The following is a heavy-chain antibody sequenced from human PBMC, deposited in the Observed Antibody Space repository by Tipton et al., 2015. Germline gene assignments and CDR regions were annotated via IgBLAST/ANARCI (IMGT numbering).Heavy chain of an antibody. J-gene: IGHJ5*02. CDR1: GYTFRTYD. CDR2: MNPNTGYT. Sequence: QSGPEVKKPGASVKVSCKASGYTFRTYDIHWVRQATGQGLEWMGSMNPNTGYTAYAQKFQGRVTMTRTTSIKTAYLEVTSLTSEDTAVYYCARGGLSGSFPLDPWGQGTLVTVSS. V-gene: IGHV1-8*01. D-gene: IGHD1-26*01. CDR3: ARGGLSGSFPLDP.